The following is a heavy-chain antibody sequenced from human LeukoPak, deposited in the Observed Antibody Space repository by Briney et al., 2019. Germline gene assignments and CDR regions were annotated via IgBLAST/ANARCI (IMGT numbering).Heavy chain of an antibody. J-gene: IGHJ4*02. Sequence: PGGSLRLSCAASGFTFSSYAMHWVRQAPGKGLEYVSAISSNGGSTYYANSVKGRFTISRDNSKNTLYLQMGSLRAEDMAVYYCAREGGAVAGGYHDYWGQGTLVTVSS. D-gene: IGHD6-19*01. V-gene: IGHV3-64*01. CDR2: ISSNGGST. CDR1: GFTFSSYA. CDR3: AREGGAVAGGYHDY.